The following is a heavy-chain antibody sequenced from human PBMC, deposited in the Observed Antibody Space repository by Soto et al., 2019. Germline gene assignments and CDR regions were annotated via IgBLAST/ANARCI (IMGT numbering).Heavy chain of an antibody. CDR1: GGSISSGGYY. CDR3: ERGYYDSSGYYSEGVDY. J-gene: IGHJ4*02. V-gene: IGHV4-31*03. CDR2: IYYSGST. Sequence: QVQLQESGPGLVKPSQTLSLTCTVSGGSISSGGYYWSWIRQHPGKGLEWIGYIYYSGSTYYNPSLKSRVTIAVDTSKKQFSLKLSSVTAADTAVYYCERGYYDSSGYYSEGVDYWGQGTLVTVSS. D-gene: IGHD3-22*01.